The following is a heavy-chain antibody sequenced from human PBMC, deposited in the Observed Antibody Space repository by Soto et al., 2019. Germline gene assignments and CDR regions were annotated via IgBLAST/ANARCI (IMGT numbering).Heavy chain of an antibody. D-gene: IGHD1-7*01. CDR1: GDSVSSNSAA. V-gene: IGHV6-1*01. CDR3: AGTTSHYWYYMDV. CDR2: TYYRSRWYN. J-gene: IGHJ6*03. Sequence: PSQTLSLTCVISGDSVSSNSAARNWIRQSPSRGLEWLGRTYYRSRWYNDYAVSVKSRITVNPDTSKNQFSLQLTSVTPEDTAVYYCAGTTSHYWYYMDVWGKGTTVTVS.